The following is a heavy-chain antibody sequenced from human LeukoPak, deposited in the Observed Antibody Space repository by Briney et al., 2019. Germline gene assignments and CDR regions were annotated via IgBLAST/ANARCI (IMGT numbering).Heavy chain of an antibody. CDR2: INPNSGGT. V-gene: IGHV1-2*02. Sequence: VASVKVSCKASGYTFTGYYMHWVRQAPGQGLEWMGWINPNSGGTNYAQKFQGRVTMTRDTSISTAYMELSRLRSDDTAVYYCARDFRVDIVVVPAVSDYWGQGTLVTVSS. J-gene: IGHJ4*02. D-gene: IGHD2-2*03. CDR1: GYTFTGYY. CDR3: ARDFRVDIVVVPAVSDY.